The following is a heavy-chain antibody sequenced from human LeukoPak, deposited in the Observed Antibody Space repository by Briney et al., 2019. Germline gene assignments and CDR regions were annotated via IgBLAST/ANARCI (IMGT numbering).Heavy chain of an antibody. J-gene: IGHJ3*02. V-gene: IGHV4-39*01. CDR2: IYYSGST. D-gene: IGHD3-22*01. CDR1: GGSISSSSYY. Sequence: SETLSLTCTVSGGSISSSSYYWGWISQPPGKGLEWIGSIYYSGSTYYNPSLKSRVTISVDTSKNQFSLKLSSVTAADTAVYYCARHYYDSSGYRSFDIWGQGTMVTVSS. CDR3: ARHYYDSSGYRSFDI.